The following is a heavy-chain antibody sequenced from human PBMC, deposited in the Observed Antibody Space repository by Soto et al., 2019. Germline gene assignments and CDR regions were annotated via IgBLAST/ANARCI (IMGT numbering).Heavy chain of an antibody. CDR3: ARDQSRAVADY. CDR2: INTNTGNP. D-gene: IGHD6-19*01. V-gene: IGHV7-4-1*01. CDR1: GYTFTSYA. Sequence: ASVKVSCKASGYTFTSYAMNWVRQAPGQGLEWMGWINTNTGNPTYAQGFTRRFVFSLDTSVSTAYLQICSLKAEDTAVYYCARDQSRAVADYWGQGTLVTVSS. J-gene: IGHJ4*02.